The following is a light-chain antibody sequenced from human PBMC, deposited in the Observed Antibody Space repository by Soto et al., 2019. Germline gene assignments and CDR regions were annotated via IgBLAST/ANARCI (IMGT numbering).Light chain of an antibody. J-gene: IGLJ2*01. CDR3: SSYINRSLPV. CDR2: EVS. CDR1: SSDVGGYNY. V-gene: IGLV2-14*01. Sequence: QSALTQPASVSGSPGQSITISCTGTSSDVGGYNYVSWYQQHPGKAPKLMIYEVSNRPSGVSNRFSGSKSGNTASLTISGPQAEDEADYYCSSYINRSLPVFGGGTKLTVL.